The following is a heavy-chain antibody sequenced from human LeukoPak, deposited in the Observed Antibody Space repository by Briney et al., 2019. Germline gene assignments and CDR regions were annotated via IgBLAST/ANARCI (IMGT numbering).Heavy chain of an antibody. D-gene: IGHD2-21*02. CDR2: IHSSGST. CDR1: GPSISSIIYY. V-gene: IGHV4-39*07. Sequence: SETLSLTCTVSGPSISSIIYYWGWIRQPPGKGLEWIGSIHSSGSTYYNPSLKSRVTISIDTSKNQFSLKLSSVTAADTAMYYCARDTALWTFDIWGQGTMVTVSS. J-gene: IGHJ3*02. CDR3: ARDTALWTFDI.